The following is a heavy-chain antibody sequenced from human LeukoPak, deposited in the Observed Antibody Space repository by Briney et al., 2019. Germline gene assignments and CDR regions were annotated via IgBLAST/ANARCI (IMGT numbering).Heavy chain of an antibody. CDR3: ARGISPDY. CDR1: GGSISSYY. CDR2: IYYSGST. V-gene: IGHV4-59*08. Sequence: SETLSLTCTVSGGSISSYYWSWIRQPPGKGLEWIGYIYYSGSTNYNPSLKSRVTISVDTSKNQFSLKLSSVTAADTAVYYCARGISPDYWGQGALVTVSS. J-gene: IGHJ4*02.